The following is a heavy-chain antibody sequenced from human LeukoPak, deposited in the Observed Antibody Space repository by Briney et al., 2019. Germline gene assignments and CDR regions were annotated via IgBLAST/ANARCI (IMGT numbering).Heavy chain of an antibody. J-gene: IGHJ4*02. CDR2: INSDGSNK. CDR3: ARDLGRNNDY. CDR1: GFTFSSYY. Sequence: PGGSLRLSCAASGFTFSSYYMHWVPQAPGKGLVWVSRINSDGSNKSYADSVKGRITISRDNAKNPLYLQMHSLRAVDTAVYYCARDLGRNNDYWGQGTLVTVSS. V-gene: IGHV3-74*01.